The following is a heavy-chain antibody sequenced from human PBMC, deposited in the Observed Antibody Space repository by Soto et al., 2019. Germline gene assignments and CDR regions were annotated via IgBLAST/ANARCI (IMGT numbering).Heavy chain of an antibody. V-gene: IGHV4-30-2*05. CDR1: GDSSSTSTYS. Sequence: SETLSLTCTFSGDSSSTSTYSCSWIRQPPGKALEWVGYIYRRGSTYYNPSLKSRVTISVDTSKNQFSLKLSSVTAADTAVYYCARDLYSSSSDPYYYYGMDVWGQGTTVTVSS. J-gene: IGHJ6*02. CDR2: IYRRGST. D-gene: IGHD6-6*01. CDR3: ARDLYSSSSDPYYYYGMDV.